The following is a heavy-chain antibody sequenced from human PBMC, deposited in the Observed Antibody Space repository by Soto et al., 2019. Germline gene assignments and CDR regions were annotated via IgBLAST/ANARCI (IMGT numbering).Heavy chain of an antibody. Sequence: EVRLLASGGGLVQPGGSLRLSCAASGFHFSTTGILWVRQPPGAGLEWVSAIGPNPSNTKYTDSVHGRFVISRDNSRNTVFLQMSALRAEDTALYYCTTARHCSSDACPSAEWGQGTLSTVSS. J-gene: IGHJ4*02. D-gene: IGHD6-13*01. V-gene: IGHV3-23*05. CDR3: TTARHCSSDACPSAE. CDR2: IGPNPSNT. CDR1: GFHFSTTG.